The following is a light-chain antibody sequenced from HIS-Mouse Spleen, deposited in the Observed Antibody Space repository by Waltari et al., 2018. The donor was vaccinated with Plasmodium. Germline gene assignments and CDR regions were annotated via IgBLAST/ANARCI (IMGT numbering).Light chain of an antibody. CDR2: KDS. V-gene: IGLV3-25*03. CDR3: QSADSSGTSRV. Sequence: SYELTQPPSVSVSPGQTARITCSGDALPTQYAYWYQQKPGQAPVLVKYKDSERPSGIPERFSGSSSGTTVTLTISGVQAEDEADYYCQSADSSGTSRVFGGGTKLTVL. J-gene: IGLJ3*02. CDR1: ALPTQY.